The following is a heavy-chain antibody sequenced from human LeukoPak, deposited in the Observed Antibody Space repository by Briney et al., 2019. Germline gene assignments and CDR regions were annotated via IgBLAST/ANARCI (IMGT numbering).Heavy chain of an antibody. CDR2: ISSGSSTI. CDR1: GFTFSSYS. CDR3: ARRSPYCSSTSCSDGNNWNEHYYFDY. D-gene: IGHD2-2*01. V-gene: IGHV3-48*04. J-gene: IGHJ4*02. Sequence: GGSLRLSCAASGFTFSSYSMNWVRQAPGKGLEWVSYISSGSSTIYYADSVKGRFTISRDNAKNSLYLQMDSLRAEDTAVYYCARRSPYCSSTSCSDGNNWNEHYYFDYWGQGTLVTVSS.